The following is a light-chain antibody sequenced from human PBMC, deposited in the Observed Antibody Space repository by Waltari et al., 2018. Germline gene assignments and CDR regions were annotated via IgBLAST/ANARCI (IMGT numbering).Light chain of an antibody. Sequence: QSALTQPASVSGSPGQSITISCTGNSSDVGSHNLVSWYQQPPGKAPKFMIYEASKRPSGVSNRFSGSVSANTASLTISGLQVEDEADYYCCSYADSSTPFVFGTGTKVTVL. CDR3: CSYADSSTPFV. CDR1: SSDVGSHNL. CDR2: EAS. J-gene: IGLJ1*01. V-gene: IGLV2-23*01.